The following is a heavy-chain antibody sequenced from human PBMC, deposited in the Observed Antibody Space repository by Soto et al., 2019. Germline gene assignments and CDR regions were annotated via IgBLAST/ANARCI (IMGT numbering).Heavy chain of an antibody. D-gene: IGHD3-9*01. Sequence: KPSETLSLTCAVSNLSISNGYYWSWIRQPPGKELQWLGSMYHRGIAYYNPSFEGRVTISVDTSKNQYSLSLTSVTAADTAIYYCAREAFHYYATTGFYSDYWGRGTLVTVSS. J-gene: IGHJ4*02. CDR3: AREAFHYYATTGFYSDY. CDR2: MYHRGIA. CDR1: NLSISNGYY. V-gene: IGHV4-38-2*02.